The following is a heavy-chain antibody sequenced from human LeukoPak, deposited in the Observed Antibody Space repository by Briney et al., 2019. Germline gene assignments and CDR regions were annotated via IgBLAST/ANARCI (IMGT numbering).Heavy chain of an antibody. Sequence: GGSLRLSCAAFGFTFSSYWMSWVRQAPGKGLEWVANIKQDGSEKYYVDPVKGRFTISRDNAKNSLYLQMNSLRAEDTAVYYCARDYDILTGYCRMDVWGQGTTVTDSS. CDR1: GFTFSSYW. D-gene: IGHD3-9*01. J-gene: IGHJ6*02. CDR2: IKQDGSEK. CDR3: ARDYDILTGYCRMDV. V-gene: IGHV3-7*01.